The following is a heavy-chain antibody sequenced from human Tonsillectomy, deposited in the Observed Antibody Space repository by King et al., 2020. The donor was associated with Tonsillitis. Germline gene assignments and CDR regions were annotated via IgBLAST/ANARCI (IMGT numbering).Heavy chain of an antibody. CDR3: ARPRGVGTTEDAFDI. D-gene: IGHD1-26*01. CDR2: IYSGGST. V-gene: IGHV3-66*04. Sequence: VQLVESGGGLVQPGGSLRLSCAASGFTVSGNYMSWLRQAPGKGLEWVSVIYSGGSTYYADSVKGRFTISRDNSKNTLYLQMNSLRAEDTALYYCARPRGVGTTEDAFDIWGQGTMVTVSS. CDR1: GFTVSGNY. J-gene: IGHJ3*02.